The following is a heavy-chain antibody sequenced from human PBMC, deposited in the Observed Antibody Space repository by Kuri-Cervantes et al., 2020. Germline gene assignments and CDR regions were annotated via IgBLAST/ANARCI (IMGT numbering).Heavy chain of an antibody. J-gene: IGHJ4*02. CDR1: GFIFSSYG. Sequence: GGSLTLSCAASGFIFSSYGMHWVRQATGKGMEWVSSISSSSSYIYYADSVKGRFTISRDNAKNALYLQMNSLRAEDTAVYYCARGRRGEPRAFDYWGQGTLVTVSS. CDR2: ISSSSSYI. V-gene: IGHV3-21*01. CDR3: ARGRRGEPRAFDY. D-gene: IGHD3-10*01.